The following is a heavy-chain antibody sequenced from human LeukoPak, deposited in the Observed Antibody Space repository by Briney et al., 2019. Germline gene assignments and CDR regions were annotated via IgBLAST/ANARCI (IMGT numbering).Heavy chain of an antibody. CDR1: GFTFSIYD. J-gene: IGHJ4*02. D-gene: IGHD3-3*01. Sequence: GGSLRLSCAASGFTFSIYDMHWVRQATGKGVEWVSAIGTAGDTYYPGSVKGRFTISRENAKNSLYLQMNSLRAGDTAVYYCARGSGDFWSGYYSFDYWGQGTLVTVSS. CDR3: ARGSGDFWSGYYSFDY. CDR2: IGTAGDT. V-gene: IGHV3-13*01.